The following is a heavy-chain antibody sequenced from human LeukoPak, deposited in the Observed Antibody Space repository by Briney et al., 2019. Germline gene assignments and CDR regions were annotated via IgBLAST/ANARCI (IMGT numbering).Heavy chain of an antibody. V-gene: IGHV3-23*01. D-gene: IGHD3-22*01. CDR3: AKEFDSSGYFDY. CDR1: GLTFRSYA. Sequence: GGSLRLSCAASGLTFRSYAMSWVRQAPGKELEWVSAISGSGDSTYYPDSVKGRFTISRDNSKNTLYLQMNSLRAEDTAVYYCAKEFDSSGYFDYWGQGTLVTVSS. CDR2: ISGSGDST. J-gene: IGHJ4*02.